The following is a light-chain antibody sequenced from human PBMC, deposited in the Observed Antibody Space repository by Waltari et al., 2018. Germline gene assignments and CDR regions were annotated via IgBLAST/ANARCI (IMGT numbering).Light chain of an antibody. CDR2: GAS. CDR3: QQYNDWPLT. V-gene: IGKV3-15*01. CDR1: QTFSSN. J-gene: IGKJ4*01. Sequence: EIVMTQSPDTLSVSPGERATLSCMASQTFSSNLAWYPQNPGQAPRLLIYGASTRATGIPARFSGSGSGTEFTLTISSMQSEDFAVYYCQQYNDWPLTFGGGTKVEIK.